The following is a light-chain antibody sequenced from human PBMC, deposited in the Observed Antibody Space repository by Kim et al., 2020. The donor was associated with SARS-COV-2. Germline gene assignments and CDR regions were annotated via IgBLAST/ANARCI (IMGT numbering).Light chain of an antibody. CDR3: HHRNNWPLGT. CDR1: QTVSTY. CDR2: DGS. J-gene: IGKJ5*01. Sequence: SPGESATLSCRASQTVSTYLAWYQQKPGQAPRLLIYDGSVRATGIPARFRGSGSGTVFTLTISSLEPEDFAVYYCHHRNNWPLGTFGQGTRLEIK. V-gene: IGKV3-11*01.